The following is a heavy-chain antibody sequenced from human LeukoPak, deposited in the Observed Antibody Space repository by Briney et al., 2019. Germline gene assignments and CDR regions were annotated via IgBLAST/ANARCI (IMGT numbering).Heavy chain of an antibody. Sequence: GASVKVSCKTSGYSFTDYYMHWVRQAPGQGLEWMGWINPKSSGTSSAQKFQGRVTMTRDPSITTVYMEVRWLTSDDTAIYYCARADRVDGGPYLIGPWGQGTLVTVSS. CDR3: ARADRVDGGPYLIGP. CDR1: GYSFTDYY. V-gene: IGHV1-2*02. J-gene: IGHJ5*02. CDR2: INPKSSGT. D-gene: IGHD3-16*01.